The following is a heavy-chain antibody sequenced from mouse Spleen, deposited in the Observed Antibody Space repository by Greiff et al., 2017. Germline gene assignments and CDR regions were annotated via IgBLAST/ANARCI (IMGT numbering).Heavy chain of an antibody. J-gene: IGHJ3*01. D-gene: IGHD2-2*01. V-gene: IGHV1-14*01. CDR1: GYTFTSYV. Sequence: VHVKQSGPELVKPGASVKMSCKASGYTFTSYVMHWVKQKPGQGLEWIGYINPYNDGTKYNEKFKGKATLTSDKSSSTAYMELSSLTSEDSAVYYCARFDGYDAFAYWGQGTLVTVSA. CDR2: INPYNDGT. CDR3: ARFDGYDAFAY.